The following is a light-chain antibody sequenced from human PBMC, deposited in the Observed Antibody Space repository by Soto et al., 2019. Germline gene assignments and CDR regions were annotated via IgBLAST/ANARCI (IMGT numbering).Light chain of an antibody. CDR1: QSVSSSN. J-gene: IGKJ2*01. CDR3: QHYGSSLYT. V-gene: IGKV3-20*01. Sequence: EIVLTQSPGTLSLSPGERATLFCSASQSVSSSNLAWYQQKFGQAPRLLIYGASSRATGIPDRFSGSGSGTDFTLTISRLEPEDFAVYYCQHYGSSLYTFGQGTKLEIK. CDR2: GAS.